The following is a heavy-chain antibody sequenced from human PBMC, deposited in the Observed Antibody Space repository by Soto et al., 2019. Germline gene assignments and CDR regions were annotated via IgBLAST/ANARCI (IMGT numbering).Heavy chain of an antibody. J-gene: IGHJ4*02. CDR1: GGSISSSACY. CDR3: TRHEGGAAADRPLDY. V-gene: IGHV4-39*01. CDR2: IYYSGST. Sequence: PSETLSLTCPVSGGSISSSACYWGWIRQPPGKGLEWIGSIYYSGSTHYNPSLKSRVTMSVDTSTNQFSLKLNSVTAADTAVYYCTRHEGGAAADRPLDYWGQGTLVTAPQ. D-gene: IGHD6-13*01.